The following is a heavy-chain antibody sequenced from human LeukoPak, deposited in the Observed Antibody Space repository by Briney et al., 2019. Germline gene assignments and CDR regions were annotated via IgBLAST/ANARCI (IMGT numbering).Heavy chain of an antibody. J-gene: IGHJ5*02. V-gene: IGHV4-59*01. D-gene: IGHD6-13*01. CDR1: GDSISSYY. CDR3: ARATEGQQLVRANWFDP. CDR2: IYYSGST. Sequence: PSATLSLTCTVSGDSISSYYWNWIRQPPGKGLEWIGYIYYSGSTNYNPSLKSRVTISVDTSKNQFSLKLSSVTAADTAVYYCARATEGQQLVRANWFDPWGQGTLVTVSS.